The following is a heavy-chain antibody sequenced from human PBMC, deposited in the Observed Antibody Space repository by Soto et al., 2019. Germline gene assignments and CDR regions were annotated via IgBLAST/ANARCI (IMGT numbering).Heavy chain of an antibody. D-gene: IGHD3-3*01. CDR1: GYTFTGYY. CDR3: ARDRGVTTRPYYDFWSGYYNHYYYGMDV. Sequence: ASVKVSCKASGYTFTGYYMHWVRQAPGQGLEWMGWINPNSGGTNYAQKFQGWVTMTRDTSISTAYMELSRLRSDDTAVYYCARDRGVTTRPYYDFWSGYYNHYYYGMDVWGQGTTVTVS. V-gene: IGHV1-2*04. J-gene: IGHJ6*02. CDR2: INPNSGGT.